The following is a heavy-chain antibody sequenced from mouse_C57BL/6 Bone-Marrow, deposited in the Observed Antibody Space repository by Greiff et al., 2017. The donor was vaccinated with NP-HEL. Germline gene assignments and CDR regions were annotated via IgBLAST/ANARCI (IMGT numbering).Heavy chain of an antibody. J-gene: IGHJ2*01. CDR3: ARGITTVFDY. CDR2: ISDGGSYT. V-gene: IGHV5-4*01. Sequence: EVQGVESGGGLVKPGGSLKLSCAASGFTFSSYAMSWVRQTPEKRLEWVATISDGGSYTYYPDNVKGRFTISRDNAKNNLYLQMSHLKSEETAMYYCARGITTVFDYWGQGTTLTVSA. D-gene: IGHD1-1*01. CDR1: GFTFSSYA.